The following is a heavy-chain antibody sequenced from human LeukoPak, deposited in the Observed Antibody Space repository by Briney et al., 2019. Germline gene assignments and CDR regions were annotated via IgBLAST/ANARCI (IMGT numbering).Heavy chain of an antibody. CDR3: ARHQGAYSSSWYLGWFDP. Sequence: SETLSLTCTVSGGSISSYYWSWIRQPPGKGLEWIGYIYTSGSTNYNPSLKSRVTISVDTSKNQFSLKLSSVTAADTAVYYCARHQGAYSSSWYLGWFDPWGQGTLVTVSS. D-gene: IGHD6-13*01. CDR1: GGSISSYY. J-gene: IGHJ5*02. V-gene: IGHV4-4*09. CDR2: IYTSGST.